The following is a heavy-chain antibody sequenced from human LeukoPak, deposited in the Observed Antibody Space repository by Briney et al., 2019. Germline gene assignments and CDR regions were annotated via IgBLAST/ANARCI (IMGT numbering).Heavy chain of an antibody. CDR2: IYHGGST. J-gene: IGHJ3*01. Sequence: PSETLSLTCTVSGGSISSGGYYWSWIRQPPGKGLEWIGYIYHGGSTFYNPSLRSRATISIGWTRTQFSLQLTSVTAADTAVYYCARYSDGNIHGAFDPWGQGTMVIVSS. CDR1: GGSISSGGYY. V-gene: IGHV4-30-2*01. D-gene: IGHD3-16*01. CDR3: ARYSDGNIHGAFDP.